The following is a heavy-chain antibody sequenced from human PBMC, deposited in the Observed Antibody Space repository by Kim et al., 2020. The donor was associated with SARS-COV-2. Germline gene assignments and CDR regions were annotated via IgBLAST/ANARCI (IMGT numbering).Heavy chain of an antibody. CDR1: GFTFSSYA. J-gene: IGHJ4*02. CDR2: ISYDGSNK. CDR3: ARGGSGSYLIPPWGCSYFDY. Sequence: GGSLRLSCAASGFTFSSYAMHWVRQAPGKGLEWVAVISYDGSNKYYADSVKGRFTISRDNSKNTLYLQMNSLRAEDTAVYYCARGGSGSYLIPPWGCSYFDYWGQGTLVTVSS. D-gene: IGHD1-26*01. V-gene: IGHV3-30*04.